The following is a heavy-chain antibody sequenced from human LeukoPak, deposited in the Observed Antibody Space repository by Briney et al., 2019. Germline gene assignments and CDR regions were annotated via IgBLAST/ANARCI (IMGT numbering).Heavy chain of an antibody. CDR1: GFTFTSSA. CDR2: IVVGSGNT. J-gene: IGHJ3*02. V-gene: IGHV1-58*01. Sequence: GASVRVSCKASGFTFTSSAVQWVRQARGQGLEWIGWIVVGSGNTNYAQKFQERVTITRDMSTSTAYMELSSLRSEDTAVYYCAAATTVTTVDAFDIWGQGTMVTVSS. D-gene: IGHD4-17*01. CDR3: AAATTVTTVDAFDI.